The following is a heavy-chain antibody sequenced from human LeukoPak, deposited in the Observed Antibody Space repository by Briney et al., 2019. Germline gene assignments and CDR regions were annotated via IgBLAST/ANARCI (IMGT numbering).Heavy chain of an antibody. Sequence: GGFLRLSCAASGFTFRNYWTSWVRQAPGKGLEWVANIKEDGSEKHYVDSVKGRFTISRDNAKNSLYLQSLYLQMNSLRVEDTAVYYCARAHYSSFDYWGQGTLVTVSS. J-gene: IGHJ4*02. D-gene: IGHD6-13*01. CDR1: GFTFRNYW. CDR3: ARAHYSSFDY. CDR2: IKEDGSEK. V-gene: IGHV3-7*01.